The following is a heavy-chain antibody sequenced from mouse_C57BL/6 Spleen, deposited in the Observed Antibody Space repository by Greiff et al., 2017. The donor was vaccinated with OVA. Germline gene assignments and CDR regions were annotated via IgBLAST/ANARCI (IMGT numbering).Heavy chain of an antibody. V-gene: IGHV2-2*01. CDR3: ARNYYSNYGAMDY. Sequence: VKVVESGPGLVQPSQSLSITCTVSGFSLTSYGVHWVRQSPGKGLEWLGVIWSGGSTDYNAAFISRLSISKDNSKSQVFFKMNSLQADDTAIYYCARNYYSNYGAMDYWGQGTSVTVSS. CDR2: IWSGGST. D-gene: IGHD2-5*01. CDR1: GFSLTSYG. J-gene: IGHJ4*01.